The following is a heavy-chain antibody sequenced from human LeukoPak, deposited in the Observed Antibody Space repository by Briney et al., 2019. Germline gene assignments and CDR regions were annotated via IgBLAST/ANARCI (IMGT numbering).Heavy chain of an antibody. J-gene: IGHJ5*02. CDR2: FDPEDGET. V-gene: IGHV1-24*01. Sequence: GASVKVSCKVSGYTLTELSMHWVRQAPGKGGEWVGGFDPEDGETIYAQKFQGRVTMTQHTSTDTAYMELSSLRSEDTAVYYCARTKWATKTYNSGYYGGWFDPWGQGTLVTVSS. CDR3: ARTKWATKTYNSGYYGGWFDP. D-gene: IGHD3-22*01. CDR1: GYTLTELS.